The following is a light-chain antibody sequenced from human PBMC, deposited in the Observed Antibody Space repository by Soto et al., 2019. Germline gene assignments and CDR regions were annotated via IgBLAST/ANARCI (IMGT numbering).Light chain of an antibody. CDR2: GAS. Sequence: EIVMTHSPPTLSVSPEERATLSCRASQSVSSTLAWYQQKPGQAPRLLIYGASTRATGIPARFSGSGSGTEFTLTISSLQSEDFAVYYCQQYNNWPPWTFGQGTKVDIK. CDR3: QQYNNWPPWT. V-gene: IGKV3-15*01. CDR1: QSVSST. J-gene: IGKJ1*01.